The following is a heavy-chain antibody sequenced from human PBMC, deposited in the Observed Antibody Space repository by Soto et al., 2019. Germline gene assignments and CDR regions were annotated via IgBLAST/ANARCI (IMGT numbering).Heavy chain of an antibody. V-gene: IGHV3-72*01. CDR2: IRNKANSYNT. J-gene: IGHJ4*02. CDR3: SRYSGSYSRGLDY. CDR1: GFTFSDHY. D-gene: IGHD1-26*01. Sequence: EVQLVESGGGLVQPGGSLRLSCAASGFTFSDHYMEWVRQAPGKGLEWVGRIRNKANSYNTEYAASVKGRFTISRDDSRNSLYLQINSLKSYDTAVFYCSRYSGSYSRGLDYWGQGTPVIVSS.